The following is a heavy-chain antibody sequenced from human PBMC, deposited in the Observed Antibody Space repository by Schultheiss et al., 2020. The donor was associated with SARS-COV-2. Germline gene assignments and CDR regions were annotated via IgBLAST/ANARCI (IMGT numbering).Heavy chain of an antibody. CDR3: ARVMTTRELGLTRIMHLLGDFDY. Sequence: GGSLRLSCAASGLTFGSYAMSWVRQAPGKGLEWVSGIIATGRSTYYADSVKGRFTISRDNAKNSLYLQMNSLRAEDTAVYYCARVMTTRELGLTRIMHLLGDFDYWGQGTLVTVSS. D-gene: IGHD3-16*01. CDR1: GLTFGSYA. V-gene: IGHV3-23*01. J-gene: IGHJ4*02. CDR2: IIATGRST.